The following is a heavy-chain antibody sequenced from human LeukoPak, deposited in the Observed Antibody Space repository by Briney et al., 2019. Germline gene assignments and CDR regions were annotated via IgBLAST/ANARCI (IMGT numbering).Heavy chain of an antibody. Sequence: GGSLRLSCAASGFTFSAYAMHWVRQAPGKGLEWVAVISYDGSNKYYADSLKGRFTISRDNSKNTLYLQMNSLRAEDTAVYYCASGGFYDFWSGYYTPFDYWGQGTLVTVSS. J-gene: IGHJ4*02. CDR2: ISYDGSNK. D-gene: IGHD3-3*01. CDR1: GFTFSAYA. V-gene: IGHV3-30*01. CDR3: ASGGFYDFWSGYYTPFDY.